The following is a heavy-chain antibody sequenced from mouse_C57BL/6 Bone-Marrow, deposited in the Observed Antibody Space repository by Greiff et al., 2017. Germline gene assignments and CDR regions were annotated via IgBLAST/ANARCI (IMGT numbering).Heavy chain of an antibody. J-gene: IGHJ1*03. CDR1: GFTFSSYA. V-gene: IGHV5-4*01. CDR2: ISDGGSYT. D-gene: IGHD1-1*01. CDR3: ARDSTTVVATYPWYFDV. Sequence: EVRLVESGGGLVKPGGSLKLSCAASGFTFSSYAMSWVRQTPEKRLEWVATISDGGSYTYYPDNVKGRFTITRDNDNNNLYLQMSHLKSEDTAMYYCARDSTTVVATYPWYFDVWGTGTTVTVSS.